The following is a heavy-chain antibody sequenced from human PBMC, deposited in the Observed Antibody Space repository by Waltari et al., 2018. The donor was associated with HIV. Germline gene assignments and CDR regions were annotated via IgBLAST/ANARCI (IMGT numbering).Heavy chain of an antibody. Sequence: EVQLVESGGGLVQPGGSLRLSCAASGFTFSSYEMNWVRQAPGKGLEWVSYISSSGSTIYYADSVKGRFTISRDNAKNSLYLQMNSLRAEDTAVYYCAREEIPSYSSGWYYWGQGTLVTVSS. CDR1: GFTFSSYE. CDR2: ISSSGSTI. CDR3: AREEIPSYSSGWYY. D-gene: IGHD6-19*01. J-gene: IGHJ4*02. V-gene: IGHV3-48*03.